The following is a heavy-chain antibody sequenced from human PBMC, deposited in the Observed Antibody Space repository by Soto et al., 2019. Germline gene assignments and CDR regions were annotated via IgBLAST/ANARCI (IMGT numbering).Heavy chain of an antibody. Sequence: PSETRSLTCTVSGGSISSGGYYWSWIRQHPGKGLEWIGYIYYSGSTYYNPSLKSRVTISVDTSKNQFSLKLSSVTAADTAVYYCARANTVHPPQSYYYYGMDVWGQGTTVTVSS. CDR1: GGSISSGGYY. J-gene: IGHJ6*02. D-gene: IGHD4-17*01. V-gene: IGHV4-31*03. CDR2: IYYSGST. CDR3: ARANTVHPPQSYYYYGMDV.